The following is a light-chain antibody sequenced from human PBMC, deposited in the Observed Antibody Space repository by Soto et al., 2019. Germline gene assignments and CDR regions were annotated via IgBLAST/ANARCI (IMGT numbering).Light chain of an antibody. Sequence: TQCSDTLCLSKGERASRSCRTSESVSNNYLAWYQQKPGQAPRLLIYAASMRATGIPDRFIGSGSGAAVTLIIRSSRHADLAPLFCQQDSQCAPRTFGQGTRLDIK. CDR1: ESVSNNY. V-gene: IGKV3D-7*01. CDR2: AAS. CDR3: QQDSQCAPRT. J-gene: IGKJ5*01.